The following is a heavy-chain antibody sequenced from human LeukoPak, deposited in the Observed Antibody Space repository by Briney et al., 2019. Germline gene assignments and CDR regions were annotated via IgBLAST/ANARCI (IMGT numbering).Heavy chain of an antibody. V-gene: IGHV4-59*01. D-gene: IGHD3-22*01. CDR2: IYYRGST. Sequence: WETLSLTCSVSGGSISGYYWSWIRQPPGKGLEWVGDIYYRGSTNYNASLKSRVTISVDTSKNQFSLRLSGVTAADTAVYYCARLRDSSGYHFDYWGQGALVTASS. CDR1: GGSISGYY. CDR3: ARLRDSSGYHFDY. J-gene: IGHJ4*02.